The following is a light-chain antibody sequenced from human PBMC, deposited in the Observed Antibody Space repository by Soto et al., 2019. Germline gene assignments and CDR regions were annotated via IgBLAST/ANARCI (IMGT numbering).Light chain of an antibody. CDR1: SSDVGANND. Sequence: QSALTQPPSASGSPGQSVTISCTGTSSDVGANNDVTWYQQHPGKAPKLLIYEVTKRPSGVPDRFSGSKSGNTASLTVSGLQAQDEPDYYCSSYAGTNRVFGTGTKLTVL. CDR3: SSYAGTNRV. J-gene: IGLJ1*01. CDR2: EVT. V-gene: IGLV2-8*01.